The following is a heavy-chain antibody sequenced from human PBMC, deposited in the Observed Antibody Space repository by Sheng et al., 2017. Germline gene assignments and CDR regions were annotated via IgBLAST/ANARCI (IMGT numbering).Heavy chain of an antibody. J-gene: IGHJ4*02. D-gene: IGHD6-6*01. Sequence: EVQLVESGGGLVQPGGTLRLSCAASGFTFSSYGMSWVRQAPGKGLEWVSAISGSGGTTYYADSVKGRFAISRDNSKNTLYLQMNSLRAEDTAVYYCAKDRYYASSSFDYWGQGTLVSVSS. CDR3: AKDRYYASSSFDY. CDR2: ISGSGGTT. CDR1: GFTFSSYG. V-gene: IGHV3-23*04.